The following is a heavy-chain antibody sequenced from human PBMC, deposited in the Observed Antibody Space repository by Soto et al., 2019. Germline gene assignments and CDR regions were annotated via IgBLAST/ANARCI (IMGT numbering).Heavy chain of an antibody. V-gene: IGHV3-33*01. CDR3: ARDGGSHGPSYFDS. J-gene: IGHJ4*02. CDR2: IWYDGSIK. D-gene: IGHD2-15*01. Sequence: VHLVESGGGVVQPGRSLRLSCAASGSTFSYYGMNWVRQAPGKGAEWVAVIWYDGSIKYYAESVKGRFSISRDNSKNTLYLNMNSLRTEDTAVYYCARDGGSHGPSYFDSWGQGSQVIVSP. CDR1: GSTFSYYG.